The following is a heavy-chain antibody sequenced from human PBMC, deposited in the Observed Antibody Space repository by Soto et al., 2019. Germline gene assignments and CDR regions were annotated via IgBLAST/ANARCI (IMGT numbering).Heavy chain of an antibody. CDR3: ARQRTSVVTQAYFDS. J-gene: IGHJ4*02. CDR2: IYYSGST. CDR1: GDSINNGSYY. V-gene: IGHV4-39*01. Sequence: KASETLSLTCTVTGDSINNGSYYWGWIRQPPGKGLEWIGSIYYSGSTYNNPSLKSRVSMSVDTSKNQFSLKLRSVTAADTALYYCARQRTSVVTQAYFDSWGQGSLVTVSS. D-gene: IGHD2-21*02.